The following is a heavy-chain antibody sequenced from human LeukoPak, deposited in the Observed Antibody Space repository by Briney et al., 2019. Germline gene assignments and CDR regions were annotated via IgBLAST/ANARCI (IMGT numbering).Heavy chain of an antibody. CDR1: GFTFSSYS. V-gene: IGHV3-48*04. J-gene: IGHJ3*02. Sequence: GGSVRLSCAASGFTFSSYSMNWVRQAPGKGLEWVSYIITIMNTIHNADSVKGRITISRHNAKNSLYLQMNSLRAEDTAVYYCVRVGSLAFDIWGQGTMVTVSS. D-gene: IGHD6-25*01. CDR2: IITIMNTI. CDR3: VRVGSLAFDI.